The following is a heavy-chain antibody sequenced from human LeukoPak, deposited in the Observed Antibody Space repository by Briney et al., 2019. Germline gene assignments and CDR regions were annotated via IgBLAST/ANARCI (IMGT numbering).Heavy chain of an antibody. Sequence: GSLXXSXAASGFTVSSNYMSWVRQAPGKGLEWVSVIYSGGSTYYADSVKGRFTISRENSKNTLYLQMKSLRAEDTAVYYCXRXVXXRVRGVIARIDYWGQGTLVTVSS. CDR2: IYSGGST. J-gene: IGHJ4*02. CDR3: XRXVXXRVRGVIARIDY. V-gene: IGHV3-53*01. D-gene: IGHD3-10*01. CDR1: GFTVSSNY.